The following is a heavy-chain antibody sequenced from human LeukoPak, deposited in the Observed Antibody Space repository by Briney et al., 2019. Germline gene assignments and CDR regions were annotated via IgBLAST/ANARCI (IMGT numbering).Heavy chain of an antibody. CDR2: ISASGDTT. D-gene: IGHD2-2*01. CDR3: AKRYCTSTSCSFFDS. V-gene: IGHV3-23*01. CDR1: GFTVSSNY. J-gene: IGHJ4*02. Sequence: GGSLRLSCAASGFTVSSNYMSWVRQAPGKGLEWVSLISASGDTTYYADSVRGRFTISRDNSENTLYLQMNSLRAEDTAVYYCAKRYCTSTSCSFFDSWGQGTLVTVSS.